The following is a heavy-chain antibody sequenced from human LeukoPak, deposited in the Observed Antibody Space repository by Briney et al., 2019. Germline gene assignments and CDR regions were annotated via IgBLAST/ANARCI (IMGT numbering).Heavy chain of an antibody. J-gene: IGHJ4*02. Sequence: GGSLRLSCAASGFTFSSYAMSWVRQAPGKGLGWVSAISGSGGSTYYADSVKGRFTISRDNSKNTLYLQMNSLRAEDTAVYYCAKDRSGIAVAAIDYWGQRTLVTVSS. D-gene: IGHD6-19*01. CDR2: ISGSGGST. CDR1: GFTFSSYA. CDR3: AKDRSGIAVAAIDY. V-gene: IGHV3-23*01.